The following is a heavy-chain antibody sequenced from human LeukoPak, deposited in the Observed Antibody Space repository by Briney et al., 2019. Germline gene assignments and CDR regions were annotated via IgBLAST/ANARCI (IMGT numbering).Heavy chain of an antibody. CDR1: GFTFSSYA. J-gene: IGHJ5*02. CDR2: MKQDGSEI. CDR3: AKGQDNSGYRWFGP. V-gene: IGHV3-7*01. Sequence: GGFLRLSCAASGFTFSSYAMSWVRQAPGKGLEWVASMKQDGSEIFYLDSVKGRFTISRDNARNSLYLQMNSLRAEDTAVYYCAKGQDNSGYRWFGPWGQGTLVTVSS. D-gene: IGHD3-22*01.